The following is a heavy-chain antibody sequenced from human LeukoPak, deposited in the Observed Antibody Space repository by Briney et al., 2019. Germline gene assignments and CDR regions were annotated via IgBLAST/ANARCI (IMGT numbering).Heavy chain of an antibody. CDR2: IYYRGST. V-gene: IGHV4-59*08. J-gene: IGHJ2*01. CDR3: ARHADYGGTWRYFDL. D-gene: IGHD4-23*01. Sequence: PSETLPLTCTVSGGSISSYYWSWIRQPPGKGLEWIGYIYYRGSTNYNPSLKSRVTISVDTSKNQFSLKLSSVTAADTAVYYCARHADYGGTWRYFDLWGRGTLVTVSS. CDR1: GGSISSYY.